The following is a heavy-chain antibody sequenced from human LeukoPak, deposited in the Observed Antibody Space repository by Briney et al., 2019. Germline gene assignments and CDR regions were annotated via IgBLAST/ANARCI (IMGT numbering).Heavy chain of an antibody. CDR2: IYTSGST. CDR1: GYSISSGYY. V-gene: IGHV4-61*02. Sequence: SETLSLTCTVSGYSISSGYYWSWIRQPAGKGLEWIGRIYTSGSTNYNPSLKSRVTISVDTSKNQFSLKLSSVTVADTAVYYCARESRNIVVVPAAIAPRFDYWGQGTLVTVSS. J-gene: IGHJ4*02. D-gene: IGHD2-2*02. CDR3: ARESRNIVVVPAAIAPRFDY.